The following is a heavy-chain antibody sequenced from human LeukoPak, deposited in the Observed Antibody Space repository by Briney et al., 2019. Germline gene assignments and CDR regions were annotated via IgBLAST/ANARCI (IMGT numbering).Heavy chain of an antibody. J-gene: IGHJ5*02. CDR1: GYSFTSYW. CDR3: ARGGYCSSTSCLWFYP. D-gene: IGHD2-2*01. V-gene: IGHV5-51*01. Sequence: GESLKISCEGSGYSFTSYWIGWVRQMPGKGLEWMGIIHLGDSDTKYSPSFQGQTTISADKSISTAYLQWSSLKASDTAMYYCARGGYCSSTSCLWFYPWGQGTLVTVSS. CDR2: IHLGDSDT.